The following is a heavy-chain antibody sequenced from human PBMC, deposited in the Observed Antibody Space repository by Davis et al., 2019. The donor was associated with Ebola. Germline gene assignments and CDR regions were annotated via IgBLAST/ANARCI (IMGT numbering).Heavy chain of an antibody. V-gene: IGHV3-30*02. CDR2: IRYDESNK. Sequence: GESLKISCGTSGFIFSNYGMHWVRQAPGKGPEWVAFIRYDESNKYYADSVKGRFTISRDNSKNTLYLQMNGLRVEDTAIYYCAKDTSNIWFDMWGQGTNVTVSS. D-gene: IGHD2-2*01. CDR3: AKDTSNIWFDM. CDR1: GFIFSNYG. J-gene: IGHJ3*02.